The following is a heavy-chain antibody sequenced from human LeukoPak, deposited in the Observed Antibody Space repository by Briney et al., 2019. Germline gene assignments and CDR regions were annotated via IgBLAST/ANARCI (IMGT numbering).Heavy chain of an antibody. J-gene: IGHJ6*02. CDR1: GFTFSDNW. CDR3: AKPLNGKNCIGACYYGMDV. CDR2: ISSDGRST. D-gene: IGHD6-13*01. V-gene: IGHV3-74*01. Sequence: QPGGSLRLSCAASGFTFSDNWMHWVRQAPGKGLVWVSVISSDGRSTIYADSVKGRFTISRDNSKNTLYLQMNSLRAEDTAVYYCAKPLNGKNCIGACYYGMDVWGQGTTVTVSS.